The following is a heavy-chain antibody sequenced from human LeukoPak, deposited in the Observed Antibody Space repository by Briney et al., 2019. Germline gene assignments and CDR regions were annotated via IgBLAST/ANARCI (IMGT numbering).Heavy chain of an antibody. J-gene: IGHJ4*02. D-gene: IGHD3-10*01. Sequence: GGSLRLSCAASGFTFSSYAMSWVRQAPGKGLEWVTFIRYDGTIKYYADSVKGRFTISRDNSKNTLYLQMNSLRAEDMAVYYCARAGMVRGVLVDYWGQGTLVTVSS. CDR2: IRYDGTIK. CDR3: ARAGMVRGVLVDY. CDR1: GFTFSSYA. V-gene: IGHV3-30*02.